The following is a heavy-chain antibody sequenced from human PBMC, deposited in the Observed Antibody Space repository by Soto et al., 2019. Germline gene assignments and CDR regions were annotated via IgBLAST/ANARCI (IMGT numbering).Heavy chain of an antibody. D-gene: IGHD3-3*01. Sequence: ASVKVACKSSGGGLSRYSSSWVRQAPGQGLEWMGGIIPIFGTANYAQKFQGRVTITADESTSTAYMELSSLRSEDTAVYYCARGRVTIFGLVTYYYYGMDVWGQGTTVTVSS. V-gene: IGHV1-69*13. CDR1: GGGLSRYS. CDR2: IIPIFGTA. CDR3: ARGRVTIFGLVTYYYYGMDV. J-gene: IGHJ6*02.